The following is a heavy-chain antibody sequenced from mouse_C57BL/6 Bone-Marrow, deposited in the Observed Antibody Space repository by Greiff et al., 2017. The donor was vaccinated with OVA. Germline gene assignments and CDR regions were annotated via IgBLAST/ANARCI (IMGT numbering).Heavy chain of an antibody. D-gene: IGHD2-12*01. CDR1: GYTFTSYW. V-gene: IGHV1-55*01. J-gene: IGHJ4*01. CDR2: IYPGSGST. Sequence: QVQLQQPGAELVKPGASVKMSCKASGYTFTSYWITWVQQRPGQGLEWIGDIYPGSGSTNYNEKFKSKATLTVDTSSSTSYMQLSSLTSEDSAVYDGARYILLRPVYDYAMDDWGQGTTVTVSS. CDR3: ARYILLRPVYDYAMDD.